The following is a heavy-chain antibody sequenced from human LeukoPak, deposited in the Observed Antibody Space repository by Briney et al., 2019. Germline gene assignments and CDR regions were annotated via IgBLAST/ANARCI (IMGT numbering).Heavy chain of an antibody. CDR3: ARVPEGELPHYYYYYYMDV. D-gene: IGHD1-26*01. Sequence: GGSLRLSCAASGFTFSSYSMNWVRQAPGKGLEWVSSISSSSSYIYYADSVKGRFTISRDNAKNSLYLQMNSLRAEDTAVYYCARVPEGELPHYYYYYYMDVWGKGTTVTVSS. V-gene: IGHV3-21*01. CDR1: GFTFSSYS. CDR2: ISSSSSYI. J-gene: IGHJ6*03.